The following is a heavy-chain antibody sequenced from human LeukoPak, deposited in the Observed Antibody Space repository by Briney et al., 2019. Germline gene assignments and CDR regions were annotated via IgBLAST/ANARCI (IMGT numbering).Heavy chain of an antibody. J-gene: IGHJ5*02. CDR2: INPSGGST. Sequence: ASVKVSCKASGYTFTSYYMHWVRQAPGQGLEWMGIINPSGGSTSYAQKFQGRVTMTRDMSTSTVYMELSSLRSEDTAVYYCARGKPHIAARPGGWSAPGGQGPLVTVSS. D-gene: IGHD6-6*01. CDR1: GYTFTSYY. V-gene: IGHV1-46*01. CDR3: ARGKPHIAARPGGWSAP.